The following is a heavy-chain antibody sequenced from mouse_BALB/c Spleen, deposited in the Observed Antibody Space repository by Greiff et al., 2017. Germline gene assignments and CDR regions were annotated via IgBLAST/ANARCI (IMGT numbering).Heavy chain of an antibody. J-gene: IGHJ4*01. D-gene: IGHD2-1*01. CDR2: INPSNGRT. V-gene: IGHV1S81*02. CDR1: GYTFTSYW. CDR3: ARNYGNYGYYAMDY. Sequence: QVQLQQPGAELVKPGASVKLSCKASGYTFTSYWMHWVKQRPGQGLEWIGEINPSNGRTNYNEKFKSKATLTVDKSSSTAYMQLSSLTSEDSAVYYCARNYGNYGYYAMDYWGQGTSVTVSS.